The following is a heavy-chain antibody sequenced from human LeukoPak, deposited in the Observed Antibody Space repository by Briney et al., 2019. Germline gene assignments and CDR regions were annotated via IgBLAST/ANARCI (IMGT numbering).Heavy chain of an antibody. J-gene: IGHJ4*02. D-gene: IGHD3-22*01. CDR1: GYTFTGYY. V-gene: IGHV1-2*02. Sequence: ASVKVSCKASGYTFTGYYMHWVRQAPGQGLEWMGWINPNSGGTNYAQKFQGRVTMTRDTSIGTAYMELSRLRSDDTAVYYCARDGAIYYYDSSGYPNYWGQGTLGTVSA. CDR3: ARDGAIYYYDSSGYPNY. CDR2: INPNSGGT.